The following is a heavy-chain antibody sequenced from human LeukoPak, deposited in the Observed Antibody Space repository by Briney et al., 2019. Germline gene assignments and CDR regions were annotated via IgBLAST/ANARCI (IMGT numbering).Heavy chain of an antibody. V-gene: IGHV3-23*01. Sequence: GGSLRLSCVASGFTFATYGMSWVRQAPGKGLEWVAVVGDSAYTTHHADSVKGRFFISRDNSKNTVHLQMNSLRAEDTAVYYCARGAIDGWGQGTLVTVSS. CDR3: ARGAIDG. J-gene: IGHJ4*02. D-gene: IGHD3-22*01. CDR1: GFTFATYG. CDR2: VGDSAYTT.